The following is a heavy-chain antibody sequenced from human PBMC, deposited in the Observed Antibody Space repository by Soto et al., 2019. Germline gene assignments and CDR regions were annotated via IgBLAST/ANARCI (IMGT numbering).Heavy chain of an antibody. Sequence: EVQLVESGGGLVKPGGSLRLSCAASGFTFSSYSMNWVRQAPGKGLEWVSSISSSSSYIYYADSVKGRFTISRDNAKNSLYLQMNSLRAEDTAVYHCARDTQLIPRPYYFDYWGQGTLVTVSS. CDR2: ISSSSSYI. CDR1: GFTFSSYS. V-gene: IGHV3-21*01. D-gene: IGHD6-6*01. CDR3: ARDTQLIPRPYYFDY. J-gene: IGHJ4*02.